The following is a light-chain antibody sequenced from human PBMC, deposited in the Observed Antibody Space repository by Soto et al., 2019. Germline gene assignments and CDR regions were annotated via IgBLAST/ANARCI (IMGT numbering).Light chain of an antibody. CDR2: GAS. V-gene: IGKV3-20*01. J-gene: IGKJ2*01. CDR3: HQYADSPQT. CDR1: QSVSNNY. Sequence: EIVLTQSPGTLSLSPGERATLSCRASQSVSNNYLAWYQQKPGQAPRLLIYGASNRATGIPDRFSGSGSGTDFTLTISSLEPEDSAVYFCHQYADSPQTFGQGTKVDI.